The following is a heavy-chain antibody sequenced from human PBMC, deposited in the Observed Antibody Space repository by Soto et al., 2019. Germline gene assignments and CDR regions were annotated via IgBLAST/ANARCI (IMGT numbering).Heavy chain of an antibody. CDR3: ARDSHKNIVVVPAAIDY. CDR1: GYTFTSYA. Sequence: ASVKVSCKASGYTFTSYAMHWVRQAPGQRLEWMGWINAGNGNTKYSQKFQGRVTITRDTSASTAYMELSSLRSEDTAVYYCARDSHKNIVVVPAAIDYWGQGTLVTVSS. J-gene: IGHJ4*02. CDR2: INAGNGNT. V-gene: IGHV1-3*01. D-gene: IGHD2-2*01.